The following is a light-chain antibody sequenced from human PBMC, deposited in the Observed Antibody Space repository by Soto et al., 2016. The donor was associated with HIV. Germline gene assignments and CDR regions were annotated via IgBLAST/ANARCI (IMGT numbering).Light chain of an antibody. CDR1: ALPTQY. CDR2: TDT. J-gene: IGLJ3*02. V-gene: IGLV3-25*03. Sequence: SYELTQPPSVSVSPGQTARITCSGDALPTQYAYWYRQKPGQAPVLVIYTDTERPSGIPERISGSTSGTKITLTITEVQAEDEADYYCQSTDTSDHWVFGGGTKLTVL. CDR3: QSTDTSDHWV.